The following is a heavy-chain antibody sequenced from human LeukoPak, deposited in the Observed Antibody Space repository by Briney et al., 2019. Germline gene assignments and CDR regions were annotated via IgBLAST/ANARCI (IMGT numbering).Heavy chain of an antibody. V-gene: IGHV4-31*03. D-gene: IGHD1-26*01. CDR1: GGSVSSGSYY. Sequence: SETLSLTCTVSGGSVSSGSYYWSWIRQHPGKGQEWIGFIYYSGSTYYNPSLKSRLTISVDTSKNQFSLKLSSVTAADTAVYYCARVVSGTYNDAFDIWGQGTMVTVSS. CDR3: ARVVSGTYNDAFDI. J-gene: IGHJ3*02. CDR2: IYYSGST.